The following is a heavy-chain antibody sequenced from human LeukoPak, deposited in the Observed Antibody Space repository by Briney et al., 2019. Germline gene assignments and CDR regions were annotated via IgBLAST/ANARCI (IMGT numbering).Heavy chain of an antibody. D-gene: IGHD7-27*01. Sequence: SETLSLISIVSGASISTNTHYWGWVRQPPGKGLEWIASIHHTGTPYYNPSLKSRVTISVDTSKNQFSLQFSSVIAADTAVYYCMRHASGEPPRYWGQGTLVTASS. CDR1: GASISTNTHY. CDR3: MRHASGEPPRY. V-gene: IGHV4-39*01. CDR2: IHHTGTP. J-gene: IGHJ4*02.